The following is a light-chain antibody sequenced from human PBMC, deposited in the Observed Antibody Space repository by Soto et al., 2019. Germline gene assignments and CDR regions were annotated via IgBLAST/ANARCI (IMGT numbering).Light chain of an antibody. Sequence: EIVMTQSPGTLSVSPGERATLSRRASQSVSINLAWYQQKPGQAPRRLIYDASTRTTGIPARFSGSGSGTEFTLTISSLQSKDFAVYYCQQYNNWPPITFGQGTRLEI. CDR3: QQYNNWPPIT. J-gene: IGKJ5*01. CDR2: DAS. V-gene: IGKV3D-15*01. CDR1: QSVSIN.